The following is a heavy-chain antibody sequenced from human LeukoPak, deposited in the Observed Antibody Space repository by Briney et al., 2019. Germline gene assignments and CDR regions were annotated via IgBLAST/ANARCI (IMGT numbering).Heavy chain of an antibody. CDR1: GYTFTGYY. V-gene: IGHV1-46*01. Sequence: ASVKVSCKASGYTFTGYYMHWVRQAPGQGLEWMGIINPSGGSTSYAQKFQGRVTMTRDTSTSTVYMELNSLRAEDTAVYYCAKSRVRREFGELIRTRIQPIDYWGQGTLVTVSS. CDR3: AKSRVRREFGELIRTRIQPIDY. CDR2: INPSGGST. J-gene: IGHJ4*02. D-gene: IGHD3-10*01.